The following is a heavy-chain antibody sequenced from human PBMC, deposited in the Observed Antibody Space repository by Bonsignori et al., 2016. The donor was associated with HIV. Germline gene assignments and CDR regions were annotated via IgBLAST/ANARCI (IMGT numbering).Heavy chain of an antibody. V-gene: IGHV3-74*01. Sequence: VRQAPGKGLVWVSRINSDGSSTSYADSVKGRFTISRDNAKNTLYLQMNSLRAEDTAVYYCARDPPEGAFDIWGQGTMVTVSS. CDR2: INSDGSST. J-gene: IGHJ3*02. CDR3: ARDPPEGAFDI.